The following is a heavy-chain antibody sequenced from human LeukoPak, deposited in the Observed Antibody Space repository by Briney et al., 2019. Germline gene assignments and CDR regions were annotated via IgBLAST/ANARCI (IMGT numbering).Heavy chain of an antibody. D-gene: IGHD3-10*01. CDR1: GFSFSSYA. CDR2: INTGGGDT. CDR3: ATYYYGSGSSTKVDY. Sequence: GGSLRLSCAASGFSFSSYAMSWVRQAPGKGLERVSVINTGGGDTYYAGSVKGRFTISRDNAKNTLYLRMNSLRAEDTAVYYCATYYYGSGSSTKVDYWGQGTLVTVSS. J-gene: IGHJ4*02. V-gene: IGHV3-23*03.